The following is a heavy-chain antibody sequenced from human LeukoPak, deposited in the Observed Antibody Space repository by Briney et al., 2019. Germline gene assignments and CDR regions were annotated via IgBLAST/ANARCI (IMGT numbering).Heavy chain of an antibody. D-gene: IGHD5-24*01. CDR2: ISAYNGNT. CDR1: GYTFTSYG. V-gene: IGHV1-18*01. CDR3: ARQRSRDGYTKWFDP. J-gene: IGHJ5*02. Sequence: GASVKVSCKASGYTFTSYGISWVRQAPGQGLEWMGWISAYNGNTNYAQKLQGRVTMTRDTSISTAYMELSRLRSDDTAVYYCARQRSRDGYTKWFDPWGQGTLVTVSS.